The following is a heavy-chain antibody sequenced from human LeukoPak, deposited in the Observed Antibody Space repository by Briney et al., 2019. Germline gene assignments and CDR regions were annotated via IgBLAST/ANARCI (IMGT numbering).Heavy chain of an antibody. CDR2: IKQDGSEK. CDR3: ARESALRYQWFGELSFHAFDI. D-gene: IGHD3-10*01. V-gene: IGHV3-7*01. J-gene: IGHJ3*02. CDR1: GFTFSSYW. Sequence: GGSLRLSCAASGFTFSSYWMSWVRQAPGKGLEWVANIKQDGSEKYYVDSVKGRFTISRDNAKNSLYLQMNSLRAEDTAVYYCARESALRYQWFGELSFHAFDIRGQGTMVTVSS.